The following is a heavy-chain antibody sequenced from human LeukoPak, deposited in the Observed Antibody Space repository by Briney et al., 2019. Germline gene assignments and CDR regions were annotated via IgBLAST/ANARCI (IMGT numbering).Heavy chain of an antibody. V-gene: IGHV3-73*01. Sequence: PGGSLRLSCAASGFTFSGSAMHWVRQASGKGLEWVGRIRSKANSYATAYAASVKGRFTISRDDSKNTAYLQMNSLKTEDTAVYYCTRPIVGYNDAFDIWGQGTMVTVSS. D-gene: IGHD5-24*01. CDR2: IRSKANSYAT. CDR3: TRPIVGYNDAFDI. J-gene: IGHJ3*02. CDR1: GFTFSGSA.